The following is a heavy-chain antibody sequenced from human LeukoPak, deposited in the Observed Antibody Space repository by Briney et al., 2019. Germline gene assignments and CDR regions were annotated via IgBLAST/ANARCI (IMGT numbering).Heavy chain of an antibody. CDR1: GFTFSDYD. D-gene: IGHD7-27*01. V-gene: IGHV3-11*04. CDR2: ISNSGSTI. Sequence: PGGSLRLSCAASGFTFSDYDMSWIRQAPGKGLEWVSYISNSGSTIYEAASVKGRFTISRDNSNGSVYLQMHSLRAEDTAVYYCGRVGGDAYNIWGYYYYMDVWGEGTTVTVSS. CDR3: GRVGGDAYNIWGYYYYMDV. J-gene: IGHJ6*03.